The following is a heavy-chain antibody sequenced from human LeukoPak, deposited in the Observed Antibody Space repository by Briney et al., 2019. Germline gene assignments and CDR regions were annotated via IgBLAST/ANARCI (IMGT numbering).Heavy chain of an antibody. V-gene: IGHV4-59*01. J-gene: IGHJ1*01. CDR1: GGSISSYY. D-gene: IGHD6-13*01. CDR3: ASSSSWYSEYFQH. CDR2: IYYSGST. Sequence: PSETLSLTRTVSGGSISSYYWSWIRQPPGKGLEWIGYIYYSGSTNYNPSLKSRVTISVDTSKNQFSLKLSSVTAADTAVYYCASSSSWYSEYFQHWGQGTLVTVSS.